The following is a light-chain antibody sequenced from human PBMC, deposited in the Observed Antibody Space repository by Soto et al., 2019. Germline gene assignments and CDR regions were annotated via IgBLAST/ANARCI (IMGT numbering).Light chain of an antibody. J-gene: IGKJ1*01. CDR3: QQYGSSPTT. V-gene: IGKV3-20*01. Sequence: TVLTQSPGTLSLSPGERATLSCRASQSVSNSYLAWYQQKPGQAPRLLIYGASSRATGIPDSFSGSGSGTAFTLTISRLEPEDSAVYYCQQYGSSPTTFVQGTKV. CDR2: GAS. CDR1: QSVSNSY.